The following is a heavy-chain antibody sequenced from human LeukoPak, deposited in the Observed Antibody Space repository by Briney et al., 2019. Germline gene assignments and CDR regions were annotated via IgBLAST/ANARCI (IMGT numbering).Heavy chain of an antibody. Sequence: QPGGSLRLSCAASGFTFSSYAMSWVRQAPGKGLEWVSAIIGSGGSTYYADSVKGRFTISRDNSKNTLYLQMNSLRAEDTAVYYCAKTNNYDFWSGDYLLANFDYWGQGTLVTVSS. CDR2: IIGSGGST. CDR1: GFTFSSYA. D-gene: IGHD3-3*01. V-gene: IGHV3-23*01. J-gene: IGHJ4*02. CDR3: AKTNNYDFWSGDYLLANFDY.